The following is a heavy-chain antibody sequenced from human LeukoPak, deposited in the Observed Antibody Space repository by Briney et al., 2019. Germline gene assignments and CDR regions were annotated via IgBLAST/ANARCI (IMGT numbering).Heavy chain of an antibody. Sequence: GSLRLSCAASGFTFSSYAMTWVRQAPGKGLEWVSTITSGGDIYYTDSVKGRFTISRDNSRNTLYLQMDSLRAEDTAVYYCAKKYAVDSTNWYKIFDHWGQGTLVTVST. CDR2: ITSGGDI. J-gene: IGHJ5*02. CDR3: AKKYAVDSTNWYKIFDH. CDR1: GFTFSSYA. D-gene: IGHD1/OR15-1a*01. V-gene: IGHV3-23*01.